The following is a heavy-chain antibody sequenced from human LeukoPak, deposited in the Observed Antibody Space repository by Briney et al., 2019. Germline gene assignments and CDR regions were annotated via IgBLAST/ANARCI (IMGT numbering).Heavy chain of an antibody. CDR1: GYTFTSYY. J-gene: IGHJ4*02. CDR3: ARVDYYDSSDY. D-gene: IGHD3-22*01. CDR2: INPSGGST. V-gene: IGHV1-46*03. Sequence: GASVKVSCKASGYTFTSYYVHWVRQAPGQGLEWMRVINPSGGSTSYAQKFQGRVTMTRDTSTSTVYMELSSLRSEDTAVYYCARVDYYDSSDYWGQGTLVTVSS.